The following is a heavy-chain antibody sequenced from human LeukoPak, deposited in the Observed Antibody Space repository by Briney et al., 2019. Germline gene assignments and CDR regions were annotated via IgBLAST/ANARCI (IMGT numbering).Heavy chain of an antibody. J-gene: IGHJ4*02. D-gene: IGHD3-22*01. Sequence: GRSLRLPCVASGFPFDDYGMYWVRQSPGKGLEWVSSISWNSGIIDYADSVKGRFTISRDNAKNSLYLQMNSLRVEDTAFYYCAKDRFFYDSGSKANWGQGTLVTVSS. CDR3: AKDRFFYDSGSKAN. CDR1: GFPFDDYG. CDR2: ISWNSGII. V-gene: IGHV3-9*01.